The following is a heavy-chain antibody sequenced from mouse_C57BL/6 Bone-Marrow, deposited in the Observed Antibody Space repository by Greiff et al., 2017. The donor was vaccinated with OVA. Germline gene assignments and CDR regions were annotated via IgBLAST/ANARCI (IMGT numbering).Heavy chain of an antibody. V-gene: IGHV1-64*01. CDR1: GYTFTSYW. J-gene: IGHJ2*01. CDR2: IHPNSGSA. Sequence: QVQLQQPGAELVKPGASVKLSCKASGYTFTSYWMHWVKQRPGQGLEWIGMIHPNSGSANYNEKFKSKGTMTVDKSSSTAYMKLSSLKSEDTAVYYCALITTVAVDYWGQGTTLTVSA. CDR3: ALITTVAVDY. D-gene: IGHD1-1*01.